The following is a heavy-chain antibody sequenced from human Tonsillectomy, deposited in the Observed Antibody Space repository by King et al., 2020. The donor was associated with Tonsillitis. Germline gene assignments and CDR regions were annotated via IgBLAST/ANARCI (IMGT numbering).Heavy chain of an antibody. CDR3: ARDLGEYGTNSAYYFNY. J-gene: IGHJ4*02. CDR2: ITTYNGDT. D-gene: IGHD4-23*01. V-gene: IGHV1-18*01. Sequence: QLVQSGAEVKKPGASVKVSCKASGYTFTTFGISWVRQAPGQGLEWMGWITTYNGDTNYAQKLQGRVTMTTDISTSTSYMELRSLRFDDTALYYCARDLGEYGTNSAYYFNYWGQGTLVTVSS. CDR1: GYTFTTFG.